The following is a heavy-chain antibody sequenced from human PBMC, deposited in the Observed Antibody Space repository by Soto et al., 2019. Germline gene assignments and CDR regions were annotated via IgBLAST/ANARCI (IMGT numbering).Heavy chain of an antibody. CDR2: LYYSESS. CDR3: AREDTMPRGPSDPAFDP. J-gene: IGHJ5*02. V-gene: IGHV4-59*01. CDR1: GASISSYR. Sequence: QVQLQESGPGLVKPSGTLSLTCSVSGASISSYRWSWIRQPPGKGLEWIGYLYYSESSIYNPSLRGRVTISVDTSKNQFSLKLTSVTAADTAVYYCAREDTMPRGPSDPAFDPWGQGTLVTVSS. D-gene: IGHD3-10*01.